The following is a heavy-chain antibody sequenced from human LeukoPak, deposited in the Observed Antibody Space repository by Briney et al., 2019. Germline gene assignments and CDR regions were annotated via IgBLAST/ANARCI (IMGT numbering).Heavy chain of an antibody. V-gene: IGHV1-8*01. J-gene: IGHJ6*02. D-gene: IGHD6-19*01. Sequence: ASVKVSCKASGYAFTSYDSNWVRQATGQGLEWMGWMNPNSGNTGYAQKFQGRVTMTRNTSISTAYMELSSLRSEDTAVYYCARGSKDGSGWWDNGMDVWGQGTTVTVSS. CDR3: ARGSKDGSGWWDNGMDV. CDR1: GYAFTSYD. CDR2: MNPNSGNT.